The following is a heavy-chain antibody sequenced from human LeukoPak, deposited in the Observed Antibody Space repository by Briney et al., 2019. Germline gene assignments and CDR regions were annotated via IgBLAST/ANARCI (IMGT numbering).Heavy chain of an antibody. V-gene: IGHV4-34*01. J-gene: IGHJ4*02. D-gene: IGHD3-10*01. CDR1: GGSFSGYY. CDR3: HLVRGGGYFDY. Sequence: PSETLSLTFAVYGGSFSGYYWSWIRQPPGKGLEWIGEINHSGDTNYNPSLKSRITISVDTSQNLVSLNLTSVTAADTAVYYCHLVRGGGYFDYWGQGTLVIVSS. CDR2: INHSGDT.